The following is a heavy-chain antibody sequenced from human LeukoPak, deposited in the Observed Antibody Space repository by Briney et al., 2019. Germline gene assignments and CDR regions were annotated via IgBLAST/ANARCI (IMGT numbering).Heavy chain of an antibody. CDR1: GFTFSSYG. D-gene: IGHD4-17*01. Sequence: PGGSLRLSCGASGFTFSSYGMHWVRQAPGKGLEWVAVIWYDGSNKYYADSVKGRFTISRDNSKNTLYLQMNSLRAEDTAVYYCARDANYGDYDPVIYYMDVWGKGTTVTLSS. CDR3: ARDANYGDYDPVIYYMDV. J-gene: IGHJ6*03. V-gene: IGHV3-33*08. CDR2: IWYDGSNK.